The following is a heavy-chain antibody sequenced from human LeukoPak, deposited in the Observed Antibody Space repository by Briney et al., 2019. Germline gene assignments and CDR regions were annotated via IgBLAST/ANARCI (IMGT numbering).Heavy chain of an antibody. Sequence: SETLSLTCTVSGGSISSSSYYWGWIRQPPGKGLEWIGSIYYSGTYYNPSLKSRVTISVDTSKNQFSLKLSSVTAADTAVYYCARHGIAVVGTGFDYWGQGTLVTVSS. V-gene: IGHV4-39*01. D-gene: IGHD6-13*01. CDR3: ARHGIAVVGTGFDY. CDR1: GGSISSSSYY. J-gene: IGHJ4*02. CDR2: IYYSGT.